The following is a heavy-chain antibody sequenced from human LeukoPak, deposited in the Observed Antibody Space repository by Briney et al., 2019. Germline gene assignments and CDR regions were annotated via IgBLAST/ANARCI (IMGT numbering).Heavy chain of an antibody. D-gene: IGHD5-18*01. CDR1: RFTFSSYG. V-gene: IGHV3-30*02. J-gene: IGHJ4*02. Sequence: GGSLRLSCAGSRFTFSSYGMHWVRQAPGKGLEWVAFIRYHGTNKYYADSVKGRFTVSRDNSRNTLYLQMNSLRAEDTAVYYCAKVADTAMVSDPFDYWGQGTLVTVSS. CDR3: AKVADTAMVSDPFDY. CDR2: IRYHGTNK.